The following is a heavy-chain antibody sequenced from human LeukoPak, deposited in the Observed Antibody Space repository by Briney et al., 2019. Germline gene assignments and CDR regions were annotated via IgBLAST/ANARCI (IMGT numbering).Heavy chain of an antibody. V-gene: IGHV3-9*01. CDR1: GFTFDDYA. CDR3: TSRGFSYGLTIDY. Sequence: PGRSLRLSCAASGFTFDDYAMHWVRQAPGKGLEWVSGISWNSGSIGYADSVKGRFTISRDNAKNSLYLQMNSLRAEDTALYYCTSRGFSYGLTIDYWGQGTLVTVSS. D-gene: IGHD5-18*01. J-gene: IGHJ4*02. CDR2: ISWNSGSI.